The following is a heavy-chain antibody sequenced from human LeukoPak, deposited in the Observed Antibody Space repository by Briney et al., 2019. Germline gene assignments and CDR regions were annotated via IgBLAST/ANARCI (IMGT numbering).Heavy chain of an antibody. CDR2: ISGSGGST. Sequence: GGSLRLSCAASGFTFSSYAVSWVRQAPGKGLEWVSAISGSGGSTYYADSVKGRFTISRDNSKNTLYLQMNSLRAEDTAVYYCAKALGGDFWSGYYVLDYWGQGTLVTVSS. CDR3: AKALGGDFWSGYYVLDY. J-gene: IGHJ4*02. CDR1: GFTFSSYA. D-gene: IGHD3-3*01. V-gene: IGHV3-23*01.